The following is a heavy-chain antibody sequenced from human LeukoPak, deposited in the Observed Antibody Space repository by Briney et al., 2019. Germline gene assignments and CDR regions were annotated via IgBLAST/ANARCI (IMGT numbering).Heavy chain of an antibody. V-gene: IGHV3-48*03. J-gene: IGHJ6*04. CDR2: ISSSGSTI. Sequence: GGSLRLSCGVSGFTFSSYEMNWVRQAPGKGLKWVSYISSSGSTIYYADSVKGRFTISRDNAKNSLYLQMNSLRAEDTAVYYCAELGITMVGGVWGKGTTVTISS. CDR1: GFTFSSYE. D-gene: IGHD3-10*02. CDR3: AELGITMVGGV.